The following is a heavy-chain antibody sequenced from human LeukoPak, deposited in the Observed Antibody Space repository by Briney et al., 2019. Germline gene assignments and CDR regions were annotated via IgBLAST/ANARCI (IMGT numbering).Heavy chain of an antibody. J-gene: IGHJ4*02. Sequence: PSQTLSLTCAVSGGSISSGGYSWSWIRQPPGKGLEWIGYIYHSGSTYYNPSLKSRVTISVDRSRNQFSLKLSSVTAADTAVYYCAKDRGYITYYFDYWGQGTLVTVSS. CDR3: AKDRGYITYYFDY. CDR2: IYHSGST. CDR1: GGSISSGGYS. V-gene: IGHV4-30-2*01. D-gene: IGHD3-10*01.